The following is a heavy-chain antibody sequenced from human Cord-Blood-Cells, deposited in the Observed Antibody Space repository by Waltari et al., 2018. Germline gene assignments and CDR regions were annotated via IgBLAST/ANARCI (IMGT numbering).Heavy chain of an antibody. J-gene: IGHJ4*02. Sequence: VQLQQWGAGLLKPSETLSLTCAVYGGSFSGYYWSWIRQPPGKGLEWIGEINHSGSTNYNPSLKSRVTISVDTSKNQFSLKLSSVTAADTAVYYCARGASGWYKDFDYWGQGTMVTVSS. D-gene: IGHD6-19*01. V-gene: IGHV4-34*01. CDR2: INHSGST. CDR1: GGSFSGYY. CDR3: ARGASGWYKDFDY.